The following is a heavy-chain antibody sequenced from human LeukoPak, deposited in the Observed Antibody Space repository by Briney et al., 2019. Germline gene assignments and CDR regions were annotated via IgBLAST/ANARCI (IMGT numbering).Heavy chain of an antibody. Sequence: PGGSLRLSCSASGFTFSTYAMHWVRQAPGKGLEYVSVISSDGSSTYYADSVKGRFTISRDNSKNTLYLQMSSLGIEDTAVYYCVKAHKSGWYYFDHWGQGTLVTVSS. CDR2: ISSDGSST. CDR3: VKAHKSGWYYFDH. J-gene: IGHJ4*02. CDR1: GFTFSTYA. D-gene: IGHD6-19*01. V-gene: IGHV3-64D*09.